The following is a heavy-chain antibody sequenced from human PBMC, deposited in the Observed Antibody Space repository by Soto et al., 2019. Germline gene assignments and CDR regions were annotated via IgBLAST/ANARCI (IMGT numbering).Heavy chain of an antibody. CDR2: IYYSGST. CDR1: GGSISSSSYY. CDR3: ARGGTVASGSGWFDP. D-gene: IGHD2-15*01. Sequence: PSETLSLTCTVSGGSISSSSYYWGWIRQPPGKGLEWIGSIYYSGSTYYNPSLKSRVTISVDTSKNQFSLKLSSVTAADTAVYYCARGGTVASGSGWFDPWGQGTMVTVSS. J-gene: IGHJ5*02. V-gene: IGHV4-39*01.